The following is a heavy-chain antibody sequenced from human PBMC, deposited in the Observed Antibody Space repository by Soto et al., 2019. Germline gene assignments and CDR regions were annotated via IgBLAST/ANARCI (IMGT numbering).Heavy chain of an antibody. V-gene: IGHV4-59*01. J-gene: IGHJ5*02. CDR2: ISYRGST. CDR1: AGSITTWY. Sequence: SDTLSFTCSVFAGSITTWYWRCLRQPLGKALEWIGYISYRGSTNYNPSLKSRLTISIDTSKSQISLKLTSMTTADTAVYYCASSGIVGREVNTWFDPCGQATLVTRYS. CDR3: ASSGIVGREVNTWFDP. D-gene: IGHD3-22*01.